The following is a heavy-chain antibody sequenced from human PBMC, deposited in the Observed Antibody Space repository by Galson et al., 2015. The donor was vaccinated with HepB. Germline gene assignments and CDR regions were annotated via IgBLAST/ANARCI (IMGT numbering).Heavy chain of an antibody. CDR1: GYTFTSYG. Sequence: SVKVSCKASGYTFTSYGISWVRQAPGQGLEWMGWISAYNGNTNYTQKLQGRVTMTTDASTSTAYMELRSLRSDDTAVYYCARDRDYDFWSGYYYFDYWGQGTLVTVSS. CDR3: ARDRDYDFWSGYYYFDY. V-gene: IGHV1-18*04. J-gene: IGHJ4*02. D-gene: IGHD3-3*01. CDR2: ISAYNGNT.